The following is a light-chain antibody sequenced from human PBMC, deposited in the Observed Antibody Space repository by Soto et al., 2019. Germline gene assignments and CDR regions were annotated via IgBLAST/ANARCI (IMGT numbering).Light chain of an antibody. CDR1: SSDVGGYNY. Sequence: QSALAQPRSVSGSPGQSVTISCTGTSSDVGGYNYVSWYQQHPGKAPKLIIYDVSKRPAGVPDRFSGSKSGNTASLTISGLQAEDEADYSCCSYAGGYTLGVFGGGTKLTVL. CDR3: CSYAGGYTLGV. J-gene: IGLJ2*01. V-gene: IGLV2-11*01. CDR2: DVS.